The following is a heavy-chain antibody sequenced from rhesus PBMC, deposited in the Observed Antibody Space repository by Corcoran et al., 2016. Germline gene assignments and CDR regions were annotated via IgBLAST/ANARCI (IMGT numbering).Heavy chain of an antibody. D-gene: IGHD6-31*01. CDR1: VYCFTGTR. Sequence: EWQLAPSGAEWKRPGESLRILFKPFVYCFTGTRVSWGSHMPGKGLEWMGSIYPGDSDTRYNPSFQGHVTISADKSISTTYLQWSSLKASDTATYYCAKRGGYSSGWYYFDYWGQGVLVTVSS. V-gene: IGHV5-43*01. CDR2: IYPGDSDT. CDR3: AKRGGYSSGWYYFDY. J-gene: IGHJ4*01.